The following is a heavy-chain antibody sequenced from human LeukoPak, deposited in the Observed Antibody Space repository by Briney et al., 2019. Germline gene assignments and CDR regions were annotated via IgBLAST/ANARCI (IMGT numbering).Heavy chain of an antibody. Sequence: GGSLRLSCAASGFTFTSYSMNWVRQAPGKGLERVSTISGGGGSTYYADSVKGRFTISRDNSKNTPYLQVNSLRAEDTAVYYCAKGGKWDVTPFDYWGQGTLVTVSS. J-gene: IGHJ4*02. CDR2: ISGGGGST. CDR3: AKGGKWDVTPFDY. CDR1: GFTFTSYS. V-gene: IGHV3-23*01. D-gene: IGHD1-26*01.